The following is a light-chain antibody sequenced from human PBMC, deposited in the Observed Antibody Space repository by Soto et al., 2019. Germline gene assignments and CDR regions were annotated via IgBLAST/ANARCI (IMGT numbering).Light chain of an antibody. CDR1: QSISSY. CDR2: AAS. CDR3: QQSYSTPRT. V-gene: IGKV1-39*01. Sequence: GDRVTITCRASQSISSYLNWYQQKPGKAPKLLIYAASSLQSGVPSRFSGSGSGTDFTLTISSLQPEDFATYYCQQSYSTPRTFGQGTKLEIK. J-gene: IGKJ2*01.